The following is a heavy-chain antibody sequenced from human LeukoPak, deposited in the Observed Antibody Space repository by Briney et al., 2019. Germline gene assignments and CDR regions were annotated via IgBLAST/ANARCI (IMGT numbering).Heavy chain of an antibody. CDR2: INPSGGST. CDR3: ARGDYDSSLMTSFQH. Sequence: GALVKVSCKASGYTFTSYYMHWVRQAPGQGFEWMGIINPSGGSTSYAQKFQGRVTMTRDTSTSTVYMELSSLRSEDTAVYYCARGDYDSSLMTSFQHWGQGTLVTVSS. CDR1: GYTFTSYY. D-gene: IGHD3-22*01. V-gene: IGHV1-46*01. J-gene: IGHJ1*01.